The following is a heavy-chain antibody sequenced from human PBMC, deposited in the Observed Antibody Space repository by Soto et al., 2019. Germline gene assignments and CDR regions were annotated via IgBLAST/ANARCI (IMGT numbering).Heavy chain of an antibody. CDR1: GYTFTNYW. D-gene: IGHD3-22*01. J-gene: IGHJ5*02. CDR2: IYPGDSDT. V-gene: IGHV5-51*01. CDR3: ARNVNNDSRGFWFDP. Sequence: PGESLKISCEASGYTFTNYWIGWVRQMPGKGLEWMAIIYPGDSDTRYSPSFQGQVTISVDKSIDTAYLQWSSLKASDTAMYYCARNVNNDSRGFWFDPWGQGTLVTVSS.